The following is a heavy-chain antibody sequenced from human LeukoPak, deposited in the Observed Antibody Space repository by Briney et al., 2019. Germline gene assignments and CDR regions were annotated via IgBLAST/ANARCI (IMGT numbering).Heavy chain of an antibody. D-gene: IGHD7-27*01. CDR3: GRDQLGDGYIIDY. V-gene: IGHV3-21*01. Sequence: PGGSLRLSCAASGFTFSSYNMNWVRQALGKGLEWVSFISSSSSYIYYADSVKGRFTISRDNAKNSLYLQMNSLRADDTAVYYCGRDQLGDGYIIDYWGQGTPVTVSS. CDR2: ISSSSSYI. CDR1: GFTFSSYN. J-gene: IGHJ4*02.